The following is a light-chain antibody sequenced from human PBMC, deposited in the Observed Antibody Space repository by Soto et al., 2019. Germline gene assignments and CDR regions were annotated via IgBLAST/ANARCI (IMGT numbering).Light chain of an antibody. Sequence: EIVMTLSLGTLSLTPGERATLSCRASQSVSNNYLAWYQQKPGQAPRLLIYGASNRATGIPDRFSDSGSGTDFTLTISRLEPEDFAVYYCQQYGSSGTFGQGTKVDI. CDR1: QSVSNNY. J-gene: IGKJ1*01. CDR2: GAS. V-gene: IGKV3-20*01. CDR3: QQYGSSGT.